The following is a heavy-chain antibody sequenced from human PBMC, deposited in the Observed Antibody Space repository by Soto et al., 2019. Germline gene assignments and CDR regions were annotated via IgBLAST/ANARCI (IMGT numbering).Heavy chain of an antibody. CDR3: GGGQGRRTPPPPLPQDY. J-gene: IGHJ4*02. CDR1: GFTVSSNY. V-gene: IGHV3-66*01. CDR2: IYSGGST. Sequence: GGSLRLSCAASGFTVSSNYMSWVRQAPGKGLEWVSVIYSGGSTYYADSVKGRFTISRDNSKNTLYLQMNSLRAEGTGVDLRGGGQGRRTPPPPLPQDYWGQGTLVTVSS. D-gene: IGHD3-10*01.